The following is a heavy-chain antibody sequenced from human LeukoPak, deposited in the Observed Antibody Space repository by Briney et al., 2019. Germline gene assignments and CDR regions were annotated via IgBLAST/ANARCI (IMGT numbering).Heavy chain of an antibody. D-gene: IGHD5-24*01. CDR2: IYPGDSDT. CDR1: GYSFTSYW. V-gene: IGHV5-51*01. Sequence: GESLKISCKGSGYSFTSYWIGWVRQMPGKGREWIGIIYPGDSDTRYSPSFQGEVTTSADTSISTAYLQWRTLKASDTAMYYCARIEMATNPRGFDYWGQGTLVTVSS. CDR3: ARIEMATNPRGFDY. J-gene: IGHJ4*02.